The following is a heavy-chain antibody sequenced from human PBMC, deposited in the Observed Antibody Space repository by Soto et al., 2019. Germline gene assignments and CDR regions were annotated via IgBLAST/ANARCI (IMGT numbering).Heavy chain of an antibody. CDR2: ISWNSGTI. Sequence: PGGSLRLSCAASGFTLDDYAMHWVRQAPGKGLEWVSGISWNSGTIGYGDSVKGRFTISRDNAKNSLYLQMNSLRTEDTALYYCARVSGSGYDYWGQGTLVTVSS. J-gene: IGHJ4*02. CDR1: GFTLDDYA. V-gene: IGHV3-9*01. D-gene: IGHD6-19*01. CDR3: ARVSGSGYDY.